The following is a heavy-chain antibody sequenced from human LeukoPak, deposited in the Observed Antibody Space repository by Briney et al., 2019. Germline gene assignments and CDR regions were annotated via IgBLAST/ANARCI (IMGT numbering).Heavy chain of an antibody. Sequence: PGGSLRLSCAASGFTFSSYSMNWVRQAPGNGLEWVSSISSSSSYIYYADSVKGRFTISRDNAKNSLYLQMNSLRAEDTAVYYCARDRSSSWFKRVYWGQGTLVTVSS. D-gene: IGHD6-13*01. J-gene: IGHJ4*02. CDR1: GFTFSSYS. CDR3: ARDRSSSWFKRVY. V-gene: IGHV3-21*01. CDR2: ISSSSSYI.